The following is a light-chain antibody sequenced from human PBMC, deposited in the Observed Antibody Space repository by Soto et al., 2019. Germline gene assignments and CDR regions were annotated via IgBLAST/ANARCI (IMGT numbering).Light chain of an antibody. V-gene: IGLV2-23*01. CDR2: EGT. CDR1: SSDVGNYNL. CDR3: CSYASTGTYV. Sequence: QSALTQPASVSGSPGQSIAISCTGTSSDVGNYNLVSWYQQHSGKAPKLMIYEGTKRPSGVSDRFSGSKSGNMASLTISGLQAEDEADYYCCSYASTGTYVFGTGTKLTVL. J-gene: IGLJ1*01.